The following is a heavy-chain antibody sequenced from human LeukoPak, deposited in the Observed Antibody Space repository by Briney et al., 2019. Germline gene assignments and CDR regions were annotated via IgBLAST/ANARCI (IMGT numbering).Heavy chain of an antibody. Sequence: LRLSCAASGFTFSSYEMNWVRQAPGKGLEWIGEIDDGGNTNYNPSLMSRVIVSMEKSKKQFSLVMRSVAAADTAVYYCARFSRVTWGDWGDAFDIWGQGTTVIVSS. V-gene: IGHV4-34*01. D-gene: IGHD2-21*02. J-gene: IGHJ3*02. CDR3: ARFSRVTWGDWGDAFDI. CDR1: GFTFSSYE. CDR2: IDDGGNT.